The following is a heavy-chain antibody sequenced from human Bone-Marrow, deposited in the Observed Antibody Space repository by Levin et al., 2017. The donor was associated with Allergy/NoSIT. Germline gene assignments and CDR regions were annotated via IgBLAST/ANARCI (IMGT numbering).Heavy chain of an antibody. D-gene: IGHD1-26*01. J-gene: IGHJ6*02. CDR1: GLTFPNYW. Sequence: GGSLRLSCAASGLTFPNYWMSWVRQTPQKGLEWVANLDRDGSAKFYVDSVKGRFTISRDNAKNSLYLQMNSLRTEDTAIYYCARDLLGGAMGVWGPGTTVIVSS. V-gene: IGHV3-7*01. CDR2: LDRDGSAK. CDR3: ARDLLGGAMGV.